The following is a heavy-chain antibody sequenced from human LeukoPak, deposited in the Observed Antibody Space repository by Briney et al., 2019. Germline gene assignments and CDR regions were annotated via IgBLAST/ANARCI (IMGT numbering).Heavy chain of an antibody. J-gene: IGHJ4*02. CDR1: GFTFSDYY. Sequence: GGSLRLSCAASGFTFSDYYMSWIRQAPGKGLEWVSYISSSGSTIYYADSVKGRFTISRDNAKNSLYLQINSLRTEDTAVYYCASTYASSGQPPAYWGQGTLVTVSS. CDR2: ISSSGSTI. CDR3: ASTYASSGQPPAY. V-gene: IGHV3-11*04. D-gene: IGHD3-22*01.